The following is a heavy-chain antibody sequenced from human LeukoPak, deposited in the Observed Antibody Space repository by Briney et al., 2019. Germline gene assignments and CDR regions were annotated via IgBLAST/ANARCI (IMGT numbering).Heavy chain of an antibody. V-gene: IGHV3-33*08. D-gene: IGHD2-8*01. CDR3: ARDRHCVNGVCHSPPGMDV. Sequence: GGSLRLSCAASGFTFSSYAMHWVRQAPGKGLEWVADIWFDKNQHFADSVKGRFAISRDNSKNTVYLQINSLRAEDTAVYYCARDRHCVNGVCHSPPGMDVWGQGTTVTVSS. J-gene: IGHJ6*02. CDR1: GFTFSSYA. CDR2: IWFDKNQ.